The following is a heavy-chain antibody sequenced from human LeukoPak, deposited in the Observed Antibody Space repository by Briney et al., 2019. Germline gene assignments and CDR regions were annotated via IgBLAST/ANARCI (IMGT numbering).Heavy chain of an antibody. CDR3: AKGYKKVGATGIDY. D-gene: IGHD1-26*01. J-gene: IGHJ4*02. CDR2: ISYDGSNK. V-gene: IGHV3-30*18. CDR1: GFTFSSYG. Sequence: GGSLRLSCAASGFTFSSYGMHWVRQAPGKGLERVAVISYDGSNKYYADSVKGRFTISRDNSKNTLYLQMNSLRAEDTAVYYCAKGYKKVGATGIDYWGQGTLVTVSS.